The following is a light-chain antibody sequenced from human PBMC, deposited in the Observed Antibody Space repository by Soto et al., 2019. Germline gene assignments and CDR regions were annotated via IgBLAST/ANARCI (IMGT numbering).Light chain of an antibody. CDR1: QSISNW. J-gene: IGKJ2*01. Sequence: DIQMTQSPSTLPASVGDRVTITCRASQSISNWLAWYQQKPGKAPKLLIYKASSLESGVPSRFSGSGSGTEFTLTISSLQPDDFATYYCQKYNPYSPYNFGQRPRWIS. CDR3: QKYNPYSPYN. CDR2: KAS. V-gene: IGKV1-5*03.